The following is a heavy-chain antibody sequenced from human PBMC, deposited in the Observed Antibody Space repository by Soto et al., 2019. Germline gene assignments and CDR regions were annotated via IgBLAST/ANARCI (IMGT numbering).Heavy chain of an antibody. J-gene: IGHJ3*02. D-gene: IGHD3-22*01. CDR3: ARENYYDSSEGAFDI. CDR1: GFTFSSYI. V-gene: IGHV3-21*01. Sequence: PGGSLRLSCAASGFTFSSYIMNWVRQSPGKGLEWVSSISSSSSYIYYADSVKGRFTISRDNAKNSLYLQMNSLRAEDTAVYYCARENYYDSSEGAFDIWGQGTMVTVSS. CDR2: ISSSSSYI.